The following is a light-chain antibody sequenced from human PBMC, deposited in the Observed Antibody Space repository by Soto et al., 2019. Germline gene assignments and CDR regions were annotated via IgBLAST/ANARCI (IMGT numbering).Light chain of an antibody. CDR1: SSDVGGYNF. V-gene: IGLV2-11*01. J-gene: IGLJ2*01. Sequence: QSVLTQPRSVSGSPGQSVTISCTGTSSDVGGYNFVSWYQQHPGNAPKLMIYAVSQRPSGVPDRFSGSKSGNTASLPISGRQDEDEADYYCCSYAGSHFLFGGGTQLNVL. CDR2: AVS. CDR3: CSYAGSHFL.